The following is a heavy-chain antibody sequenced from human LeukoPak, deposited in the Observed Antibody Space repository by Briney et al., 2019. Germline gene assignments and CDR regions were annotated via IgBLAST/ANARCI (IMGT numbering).Heavy chain of an antibody. CDR3: ARDRGRWLQFQGDAFDI. Sequence: GESLKISCKASGYTFTSYGISWVRQAPGQGLEWMGWISAYNGNTNYAQKLQGRVTMTTDTSTSTAYMELRSLRSDDTAVYYCARDRGRWLQFQGDAFDIWGQGTMVTVSS. V-gene: IGHV1-18*01. CDR1: GYTFTSYG. J-gene: IGHJ3*02. D-gene: IGHD5-24*01. CDR2: ISAYNGNT.